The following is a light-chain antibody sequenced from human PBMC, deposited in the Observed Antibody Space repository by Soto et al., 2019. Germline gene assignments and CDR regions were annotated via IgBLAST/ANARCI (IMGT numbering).Light chain of an antibody. J-gene: IGLJ1*01. CDR2: EVS. CDR3: SSYTSSSTPYV. V-gene: IGLV1-44*01. CDR1: SSNIGSNT. Sequence: QSVLTQPPSASGTPGQRVTISCSGSSSNIGSNTVNWYQQLPGTAPKLMIYEVSNRPSGVSNRFSGSKSGNTASLTISGLQAEDEADYYCSSYTSSSTPYVFGTGTKVTVL.